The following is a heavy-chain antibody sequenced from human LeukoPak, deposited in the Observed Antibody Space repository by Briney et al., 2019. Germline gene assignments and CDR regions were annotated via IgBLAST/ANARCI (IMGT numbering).Heavy chain of an antibody. CDR3: ARDSSSSQYYFDY. CDR2: IYHSGST. V-gene: IGHV4-59*12. CDR1: GGSISNYY. Sequence: SETLSLTCTVSGGSISNYYWSWIRQPPGKGLEWIGYIYHSGSTYYNPSLKSRVTISVDRSKNQFSLKLSSVTAADTAVYYCARDSSSSQYYFDYWGQGTLVTVSS. J-gene: IGHJ4*02. D-gene: IGHD6-6*01.